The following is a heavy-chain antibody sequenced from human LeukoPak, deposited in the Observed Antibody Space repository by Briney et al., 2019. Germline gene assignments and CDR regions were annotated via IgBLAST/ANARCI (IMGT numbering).Heavy chain of an antibody. V-gene: IGHV4-59*01. CDR1: GGSISGYY. J-gene: IGHJ4*02. CDR2: IYSSGST. Sequence: SETLSLTCTVSGGSISGYYWSWIRQPPGKGLEWIGYIYSSGSTSYNPSLESRVTISIDTSKNQFPLKLRSVTAADTAVYYCAREGTTITHFDFWGQGTLVTVSS. D-gene: IGHD4-11*01. CDR3: AREGTTITHFDF.